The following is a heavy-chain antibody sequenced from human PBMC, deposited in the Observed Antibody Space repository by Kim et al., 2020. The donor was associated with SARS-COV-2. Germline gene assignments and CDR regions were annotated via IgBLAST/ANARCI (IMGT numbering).Heavy chain of an antibody. CDR1: GGSFSGYY. CDR2: INHSGST. J-gene: IGHJ4*02. Sequence: SETLSLTCAVYGGSFSGYYWSWIRQPPGKGLEWIGEINHSGSTNYNPSLKSRVTISVDTSKNQFSLKLSSVTAADTAVYYCARVLYDYYLDYWGQGTLVTVSS. D-gene: IGHD5-12*01. V-gene: IGHV4-34*01. CDR3: ARVLYDYYLDY.